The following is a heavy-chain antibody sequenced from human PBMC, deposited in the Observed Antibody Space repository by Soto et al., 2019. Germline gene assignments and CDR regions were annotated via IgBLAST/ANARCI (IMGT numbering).Heavy chain of an antibody. Sequence: QEQLVQPGTEVQKLGASVKLSCKASGYIFTKFYIYWVRQAPGQGLEWMGIINPNGGSTNYAQNVQCRVTMTRDTSTGTVSQDLSSLRSEDTAVYYCTRGLASGDYWGQGTLLTVSS. D-gene: IGHD6-6*01. CDR3: TRGLASGDY. CDR2: INPNGGST. V-gene: IGHV1-46*03. J-gene: IGHJ4*02. CDR1: GYIFTKFY.